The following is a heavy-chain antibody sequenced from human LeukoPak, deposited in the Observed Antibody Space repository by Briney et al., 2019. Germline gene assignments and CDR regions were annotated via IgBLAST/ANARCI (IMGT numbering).Heavy chain of an antibody. V-gene: IGHV4-38-2*01. J-gene: IGHJ5*02. D-gene: IGHD2-2*01. CDR3: ASLDIVVVPAAIGWFDP. CDR1: GYSISSGYY. Sequence: KPSETLSLTRAVSGYSISSGYYWGWIRQPPGKGLEWIGSIYHSGSTYYNPSLKSRVTISVDTSKNQFSLKLSSVTAADTAVYYCASLDIVVVPAAIGWFDPWGQGTLVTVSS. CDR2: IYHSGST.